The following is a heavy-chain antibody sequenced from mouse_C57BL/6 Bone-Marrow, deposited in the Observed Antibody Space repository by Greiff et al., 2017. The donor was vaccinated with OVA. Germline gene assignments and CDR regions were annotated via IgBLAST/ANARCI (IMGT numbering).Heavy chain of an antibody. CDR3: TRGYSNYYAMDY. CDR1: GYTFTDYE. Sequence: VQLQQSGAELVRPGASVTLSCKASGYTFTDYEMHWVKQTPVHGLAWIGAIDPETGGTAYNQKFTGKAILTADKSSSTAYLELRSLTSEDSAVYYCTRGYSNYYAMDYWGQGTSVTVSS. D-gene: IGHD2-5*01. J-gene: IGHJ4*01. CDR2: IDPETGGT. V-gene: IGHV1-15*01.